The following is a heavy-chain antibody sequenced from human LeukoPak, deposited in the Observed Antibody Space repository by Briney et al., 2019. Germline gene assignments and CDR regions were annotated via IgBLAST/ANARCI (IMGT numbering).Heavy chain of an antibody. CDR2: IKRKADGGTT. Sequence: GGSLRLSCAASGFAFSDAWMSWVRQAPGKGLEWVGRIKRKADGGTTDYAAPVKGRFTISRDDSKTTLYLQMNSLKAEDTAVYYCTTIRGYYGSGNYYDLWGQGAPVTVSS. J-gene: IGHJ5*02. CDR1: GFAFSDAW. D-gene: IGHD3-10*01. CDR3: TTIRGYYGSGNYYDL. V-gene: IGHV3-15*05.